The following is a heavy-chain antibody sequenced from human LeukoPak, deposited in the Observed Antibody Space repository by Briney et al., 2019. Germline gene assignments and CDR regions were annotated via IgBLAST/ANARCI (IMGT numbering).Heavy chain of an antibody. CDR3: AREFLEWLGPFDP. Sequence: ASVKVSCKASGYTFTSYDINWVRQATGQGLECMGWMNPNSGNTGYAQKFQGRVTMTRNTSISTAYMELSSLRSEDTAVYYCAREFLEWLGPFDPWGQGTLVTVSS. J-gene: IGHJ5*02. CDR1: GYTFTSYD. D-gene: IGHD3-3*01. V-gene: IGHV1-8*01. CDR2: MNPNSGNT.